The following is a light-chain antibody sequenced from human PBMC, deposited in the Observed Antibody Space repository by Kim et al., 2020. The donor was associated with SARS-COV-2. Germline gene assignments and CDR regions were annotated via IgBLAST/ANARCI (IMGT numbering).Light chain of an antibody. Sequence: DIQMTQSPSSLSASVGDRVTITCRASQGISTYLAWYQQKPGKVPKVLISAASTLQSGVPSRFSGSGSGTDFTPTISSLQPEDVATYYGQEYNSAPLTFGGGTKVEI. CDR1: QGISTY. V-gene: IGKV1-27*01. J-gene: IGKJ4*01. CDR3: QEYNSAPLT. CDR2: AAS.